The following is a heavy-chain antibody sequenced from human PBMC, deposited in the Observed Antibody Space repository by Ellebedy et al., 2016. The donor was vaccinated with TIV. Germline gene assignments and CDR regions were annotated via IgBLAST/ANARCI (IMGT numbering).Heavy chain of an antibody. J-gene: IGHJ4*02. CDR2: IIPLLGTA. Sequence: SVKVSCXASGGTFSSYAICWVRQAPGQGFEWVGRIIPLLGTANYAQKFHGRVTITADRSTTTAYMELSSLKSEDTAIYYCARAFPYDYVWGSYRPPDSWGQGTLVTVSS. V-gene: IGHV1-69*04. CDR3: ARAFPYDYVWGSYRPPDS. D-gene: IGHD3-16*02. CDR1: GGTFSSYA.